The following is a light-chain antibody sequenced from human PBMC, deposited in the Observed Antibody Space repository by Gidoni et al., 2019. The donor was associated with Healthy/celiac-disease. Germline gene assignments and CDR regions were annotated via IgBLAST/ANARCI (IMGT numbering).Light chain of an antibody. CDR3: QHLGT. J-gene: IGKJ2*02. V-gene: IGKV1-5*01. Sequence: DIQMTQSPSTLSASVGERVTITCRASQSISSWLAWYQQKPGKAPKLLIYDASSLESGVPSRFSGSGSGTEFTLTISSLQPDDFATYYCQHLGTFGQGTKLEIK. CDR1: QSISSW. CDR2: DAS.